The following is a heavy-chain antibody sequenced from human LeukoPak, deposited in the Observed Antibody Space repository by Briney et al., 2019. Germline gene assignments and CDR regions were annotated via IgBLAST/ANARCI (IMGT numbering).Heavy chain of an antibody. CDR3: ARDMTLGYDFWSGYFPWGCMDV. D-gene: IGHD3-3*01. J-gene: IGHJ6*03. Sequence: PGGSLRLSCAASGLTFSSYAMHWVRQAPGKGLEWVAVISYDGSNKYYADSVKGRFTISRDNPKNSLYLQMNSLRAEDTAVYYCARDMTLGYDFWSGYFPWGCMDVWGKGTTVTVSS. V-gene: IGHV3-30*04. CDR2: ISYDGSNK. CDR1: GLTFSSYA.